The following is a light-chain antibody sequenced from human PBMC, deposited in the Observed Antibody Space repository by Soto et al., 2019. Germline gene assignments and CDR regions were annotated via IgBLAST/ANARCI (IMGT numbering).Light chain of an antibody. CDR1: QSISTW. CDR2: DAS. J-gene: IGKJ1*01. V-gene: IGKV1-5*01. CDR3: QQYNIYSWT. Sequence: DIQMTQSPSTLSASVGDRVTITCRASQSISTWLAWYRQKPGKDPKLLIYDASSLESGVPSRFSGSGSGTEFTLTISSLQPDDFATYYCQQYNIYSWTFGQGTKVEIK.